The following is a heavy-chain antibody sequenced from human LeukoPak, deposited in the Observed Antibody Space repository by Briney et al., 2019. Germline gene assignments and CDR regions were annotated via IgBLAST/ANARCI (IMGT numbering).Heavy chain of an antibody. CDR3: ARVGYCSGGSCYSYYYYYGMDV. CDR1: GYTFTGYY. Sequence: LGASVKVSCKASGYTFTGYYMHWVRQAPGQGLEWMGWINPNSGGTNYAQKFQGRVTMTRDTSISTAYMELSRLRSDDTAVYYCARVGYCSGGSCYSYYYYYGMDVWSQGTTVTVSS. V-gene: IGHV1-2*02. D-gene: IGHD2-15*01. CDR2: INPNSGGT. J-gene: IGHJ6*02.